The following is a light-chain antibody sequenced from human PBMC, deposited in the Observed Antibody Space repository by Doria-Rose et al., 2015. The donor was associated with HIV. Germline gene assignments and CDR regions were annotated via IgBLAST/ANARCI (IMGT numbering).Light chain of an antibody. Sequence: TQSPGTLSLSPGERATLSCRASQSFSSTYLAWYQQKPGQAPSLLIYDGSTRATGIPDRFSACGSVTDFTLTINRLEPEDFALYYCHQYGTSWTFGQGTKVEI. CDR1: QSFSSTY. V-gene: IGKV3-20*01. J-gene: IGKJ1*01. CDR3: HQYGTSWT. CDR2: DGS.